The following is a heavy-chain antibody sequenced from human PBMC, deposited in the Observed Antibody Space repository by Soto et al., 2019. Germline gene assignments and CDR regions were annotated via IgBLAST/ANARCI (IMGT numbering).Heavy chain of an antibody. CDR2: IWYDGSNK. D-gene: IGHD4-4*01. CDR3: ARTGGSNHYYYGMDV. CDR1: GFTFSSYG. J-gene: IGHJ6*02. Sequence: GGSLRLSCAASGFTFSSYGMHWVRQAPGKGLEWVAVIWYDGSNKYYADSVKGRFTISRDNSKNTLYLQMNSLRAEDTAVYYCARTGGSNHYYYGMDVWGQGTTVTVSS. V-gene: IGHV3-33*01.